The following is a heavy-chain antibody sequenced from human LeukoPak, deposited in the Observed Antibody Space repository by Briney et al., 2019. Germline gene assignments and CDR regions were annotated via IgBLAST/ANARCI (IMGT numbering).Heavy chain of an antibody. D-gene: IGHD6-13*01. J-gene: IGHJ5*02. CDR1: GGSFSGYY. Sequence: PSETLSLTCAVYGGSFSGYYWSWIRQPPGKGLEWIGEINHSGSTNYSPSLKRRVTISVDTSKNQFSLKLSSVTAADTAVYYCARVRSSSWYPRGPQAYNWFDPWGQGTLVTVSS. CDR3: ARVRSSSWYPRGPQAYNWFDP. V-gene: IGHV4-34*01. CDR2: INHSGST.